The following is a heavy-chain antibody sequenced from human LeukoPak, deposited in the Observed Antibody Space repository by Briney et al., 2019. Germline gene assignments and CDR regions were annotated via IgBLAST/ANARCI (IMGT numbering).Heavy chain of an antibody. V-gene: IGHV1-2*06. D-gene: IGHD2-2*01. Sequence: GASVKVSCKASGYTFTGYYMHWVRQAPGQGLEWMGRINPNSGGTNYAQKFQGRVTMTRDTSISTAYMELSRLRSDDTAVYYRARVSGGYCSSTSCSGDDYWGQGTLVTVSS. CDR2: INPNSGGT. CDR1: GYTFTGYY. J-gene: IGHJ4*02. CDR3: ARVSGGYCSSTSCSGDDY.